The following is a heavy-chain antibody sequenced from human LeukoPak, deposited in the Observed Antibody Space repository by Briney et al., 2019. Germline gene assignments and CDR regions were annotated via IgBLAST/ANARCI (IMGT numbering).Heavy chain of an antibody. V-gene: IGHV4-34*01. J-gene: IGHJ4*02. D-gene: IGHD2-2*01. CDR1: GGSFSGYY. CDR3: ARLGAPRRHFLGYCSSTSCSPIFDY. Sequence: PSETLSLTCAVYGGSFSGYYWSWVRQPPGKGLEGIGEINHSGSTNYYPALKSRGTISVDTCKNQFSRKVSSVTAADTAVYYCARLGAPRRHFLGYCSSTSCSPIFDYWGQGTLVTVSS. CDR2: INHSGST.